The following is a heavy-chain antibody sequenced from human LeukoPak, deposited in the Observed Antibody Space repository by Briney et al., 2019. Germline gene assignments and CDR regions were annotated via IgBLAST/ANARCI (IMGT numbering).Heavy chain of an antibody. J-gene: IGHJ4*02. CDR2: ISGSGGST. CDR3: VRCSGDSCYGEHYFDY. D-gene: IGHD2-15*01. V-gene: IGHV3-23*01. CDR1: GFTFSSYA. Sequence: GGSLRLSCAASGFTFSSYAMSWVRQAPGKGLEWVSAISGSGGSTYYADSVRGRFTISRDNSKNTVYLQMNSLRAEDTAVYSCVRCSGDSCYGEHYFDYWGQGTLVTVSS.